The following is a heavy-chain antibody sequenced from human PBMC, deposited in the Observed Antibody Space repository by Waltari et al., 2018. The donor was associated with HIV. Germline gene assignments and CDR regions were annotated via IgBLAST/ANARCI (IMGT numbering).Heavy chain of an antibody. D-gene: IGHD5-18*01. CDR3: ASASRDTAMGAFDI. CDR1: GGTVSNSA. CDR2: IIPIFGSP. Sequence: QVQPVQSGAEVKKPGSSVKVSCKASGGTVSNSAINWVRQAPGQGLEWMGGIIPIFGSPNYAQKFQGRVTITADESTSTVYMKLSSLRSEDTAVYYCASASRDTAMGAFDIWGQGTMVTVSS. V-gene: IGHV1-69*01. J-gene: IGHJ3*02.